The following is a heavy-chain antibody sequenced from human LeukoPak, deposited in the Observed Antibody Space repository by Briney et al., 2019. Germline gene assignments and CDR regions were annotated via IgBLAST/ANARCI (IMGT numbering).Heavy chain of an antibody. D-gene: IGHD2-2*01. CDR1: GDSITSSSYY. CDR3: ARHSHYCVSNSCRFWYFDL. V-gene: IGHV4-39*01. CDR2: IYYSGST. Sequence: SETLSLTCTVSGDSITSSSYYWGWIRQPPEKGLEWIGSIYYSGSTYYNPSLKSRVTISVDTSKNQFSLKLSSVTAADTAVYYCARHSHYCVSNSCRFWYFDLWGRGTLVTVSS. J-gene: IGHJ2*01.